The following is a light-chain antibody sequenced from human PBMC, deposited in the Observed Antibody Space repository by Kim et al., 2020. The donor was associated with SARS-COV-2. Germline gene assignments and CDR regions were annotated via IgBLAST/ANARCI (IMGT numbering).Light chain of an antibody. CDR3: CSYTSSSSRV. J-gene: IGLJ2*01. CDR1: TSDVGVDNY. CDR2: DVT. Sequence: GQSITISCTGTTSDVGVDNYVSWFQLFPGKAPRLLIYDVTKRPSGVPDRFSGSKSGNTASLTISGLQADDEADYFCCSYTSSSSRVFGEGTQLTVL. V-gene: IGLV2-11*03.